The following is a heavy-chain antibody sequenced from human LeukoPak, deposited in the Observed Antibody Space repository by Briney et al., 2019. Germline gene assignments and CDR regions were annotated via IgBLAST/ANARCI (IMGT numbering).Heavy chain of an antibody. CDR2: IYYSGST. D-gene: IGHD2-21*01. CDR1: GGSISSSSYY. CDR3: ARRVVVIASWFDP. V-gene: IGHV4-39*01. J-gene: IGHJ5*02. Sequence: SETLSLTCTVSGGSISSSSYYWGWIRQPPGKGLEWIGSIYYSGSTYYNPSLKSRVTISVDTSKNQFSLKLSSVTAADTAVYYCARRVVVIASWFDPWGQGTLVTVSS.